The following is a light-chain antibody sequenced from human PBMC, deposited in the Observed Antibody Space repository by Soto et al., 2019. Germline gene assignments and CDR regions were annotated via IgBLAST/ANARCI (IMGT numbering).Light chain of an antibody. CDR1: QSISGRY. V-gene: IGKV3-20*01. CDR2: DAS. CDR3: QQYGSSPLT. J-gene: IGKJ4*01. Sequence: ETVLTQSPGTLSLSPGERASLSCRASQSISGRYLAWYQQKPGQAPRLLIYDASSRATGIPDRFSGSGSGTDFILTMSRLEPEDFAVYYCQQYGSSPLTFGGGTKVEIK.